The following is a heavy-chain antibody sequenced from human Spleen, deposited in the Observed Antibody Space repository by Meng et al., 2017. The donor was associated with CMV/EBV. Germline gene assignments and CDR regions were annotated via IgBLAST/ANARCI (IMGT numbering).Heavy chain of an antibody. CDR2: MNWNGATT. V-gene: IGHV3-20*04. D-gene: IGHD2-2*01. CDR3: ARDPDCSSTSCYGDY. CDR1: GFTFDDYG. Sequence: GESLKISCAASGFTFDDYGMSWVRQAPGKGLEWVSGMNWNGATTGYADSVKGRFTISRDNSKNTLYLQMNSLRAEDTAVYYCARDPDCSSTSCYGDYWGQGTLVTVSS. J-gene: IGHJ4*02.